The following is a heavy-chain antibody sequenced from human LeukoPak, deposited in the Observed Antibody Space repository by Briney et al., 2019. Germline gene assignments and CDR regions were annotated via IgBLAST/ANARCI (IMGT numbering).Heavy chain of an antibody. CDR3: ARDNTMVRGVSLAFDP. Sequence: ASVKVSCKASGYTFTSYGISWVRQAPGQGLEWMGWISAYNGNTNYAQKLQGRVTMTTDTSTSTAYMELRSLRSDDTAVYYCARDNTMVRGVSLAFDPWGQGTLDTVSS. D-gene: IGHD3-10*01. CDR2: ISAYNGNT. CDR1: GYTFTSYG. J-gene: IGHJ5*02. V-gene: IGHV1-18*04.